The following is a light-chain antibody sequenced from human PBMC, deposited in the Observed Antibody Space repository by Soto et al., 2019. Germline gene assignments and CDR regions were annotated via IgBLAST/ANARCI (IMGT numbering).Light chain of an antibody. CDR3: QQRSDWPIT. J-gene: IGKJ5*01. CDR2: DAS. V-gene: IGKV3-11*01. CDR1: ESVSSY. Sequence: EIVLTQSPATLSLSPGERATLSCRASESVSSYLAWDQQKPGQAPRFLIYDASNCATGIPARFSGSGSGTDFTLTISSLEPEDFEVYYCQQRSDWPITYGQGTRMEIK.